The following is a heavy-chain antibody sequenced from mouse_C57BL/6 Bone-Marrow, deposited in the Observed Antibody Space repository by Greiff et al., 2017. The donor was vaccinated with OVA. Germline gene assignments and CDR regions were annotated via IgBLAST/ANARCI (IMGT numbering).Heavy chain of an antibody. Sequence: EVQLVESGGGLVKPGGSLKLSCAASGFTFSSYAMSWVRQTPEKRLEWVATISDGGSYTYYPDNVKGRFTISRDNAKNNLYLQMSHLKSEDTAMYYCAREGWLDYGGWGQGTTLTVSS. CDR1: GFTFSSYA. D-gene: IGHD1-1*02. CDR3: AREGWLDYGG. V-gene: IGHV5-4*01. J-gene: IGHJ2*01. CDR2: ISDGGSYT.